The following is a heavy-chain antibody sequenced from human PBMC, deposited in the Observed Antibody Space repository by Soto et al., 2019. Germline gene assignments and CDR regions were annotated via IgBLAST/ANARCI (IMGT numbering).Heavy chain of an antibody. Sequence: PGGSLRLSCAASGFSLTNYVMNWVRQAPGKGLEWISSIGGSSSTIFHADSVKGRFTISRDSAKNSLYLQMNSLRSDDTAVYYCAREGRYSSSWYPPDGLDYWGQGTLVTVSS. CDR3: AREGRYSSSWYPPDGLDY. CDR1: GFSLTNYV. CDR2: IGGSSSTI. D-gene: IGHD6-13*01. V-gene: IGHV3-48*01. J-gene: IGHJ4*02.